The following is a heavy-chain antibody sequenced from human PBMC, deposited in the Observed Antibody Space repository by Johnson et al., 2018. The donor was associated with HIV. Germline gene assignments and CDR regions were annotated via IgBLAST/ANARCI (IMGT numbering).Heavy chain of an antibody. CDR3: ATKGSKWELIVEGFAV. Sequence: QVQLVESGGGVVQPGGSLRLSCAASGFTFSSYGMHWVRQAPGKGLEWVAFIRYDGSNKYYADSVKGRFTVSSDYSENTLYLQMNSLTAEDTAVYYCATKGSKWELIVEGFAVWGQGTMVTISS. J-gene: IGHJ3*01. CDR2: IRYDGSNK. V-gene: IGHV3-30*02. D-gene: IGHD1-26*01. CDR1: GFTFSSYG.